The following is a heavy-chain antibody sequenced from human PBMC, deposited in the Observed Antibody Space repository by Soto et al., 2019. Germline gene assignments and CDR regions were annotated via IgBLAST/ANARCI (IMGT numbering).Heavy chain of an antibody. CDR3: AKVVVAATHYYYYYYMDV. V-gene: IGHV4-39*01. J-gene: IGHJ6*03. CDR1: GGSISSSSYY. D-gene: IGHD2-15*01. CDR2: SYYSGST. Sequence: QLQLQESGPGLVKPSETLSLTCTVSGGSISSSSYYWGWIRQPPGKGLEWIGSSYYSGSTYYNPYLNSRLNISVATSENQFYLQLSSVTAADTAVYYCAKVVVAATHYYYYYYMDVWGKGTTVTVSS.